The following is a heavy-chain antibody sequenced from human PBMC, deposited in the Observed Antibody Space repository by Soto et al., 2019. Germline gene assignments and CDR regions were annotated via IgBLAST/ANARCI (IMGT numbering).Heavy chain of an antibody. CDR3: ARGPAGDKVDY. Sequence: QVQLQESGPGLVEPSQTLSLTCTVSGGSINNNNYYWSWIRQPPGKGLEWIGHIYNIGSTYSTPSLRSRVAISIATSNNQFSLKLTSVTAADTAVYYCARGPAGDKVDYWGQGTLVTVSS. CDR2: IYNIGST. CDR1: GGSINNNNYY. V-gene: IGHV4-30-4*01. D-gene: IGHD6-19*01. J-gene: IGHJ4*02.